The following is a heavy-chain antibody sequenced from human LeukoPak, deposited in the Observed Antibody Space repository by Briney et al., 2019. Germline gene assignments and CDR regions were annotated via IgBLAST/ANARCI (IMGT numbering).Heavy chain of an antibody. CDR1: GFTFSSYS. Sequence: GGSLRLSCAASGFTFSSYSMNWVRQAPGKGLVWVSRINDDGGDTTYADSVKGRFTISRDNAKNTLYLQMNSVRAEDTAVYYCTTDSGYTSPLWGQGTLVTVSS. J-gene: IGHJ4*02. CDR2: INDDGGDT. D-gene: IGHD5-18*01. V-gene: IGHV3-74*01. CDR3: TTDSGYTSPL.